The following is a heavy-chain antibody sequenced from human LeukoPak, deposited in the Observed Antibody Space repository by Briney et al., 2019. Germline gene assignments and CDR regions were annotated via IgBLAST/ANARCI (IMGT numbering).Heavy chain of an antibody. CDR1: GFTFSSYA. Sequence: PGGSLRLSCSASGFTFSSYAMHWVRQAPGKGLEYVSAISSNGGSTYYADSVKGRFTISRDNSKNTLYLQMNSLRAEDTAVYYCAKADYDSSGYFDYWGQGTLVTVSS. D-gene: IGHD3-22*01. V-gene: IGHV3-64*04. CDR2: ISSNGGST. J-gene: IGHJ4*02. CDR3: AKADYDSSGYFDY.